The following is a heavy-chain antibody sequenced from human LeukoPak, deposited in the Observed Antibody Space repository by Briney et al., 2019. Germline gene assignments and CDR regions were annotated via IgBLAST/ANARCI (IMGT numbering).Heavy chain of an antibody. CDR1: GYSISSGHY. J-gene: IGHJ4*02. Sequence: PSETLSLTCTVSGYSISSGHYWVWIRQPPGKGLEWIGSIYHSGSTYYNPSLKSRVTISVDTSKNHFSLKLSSVTAADTAVYYCARAIAVAGTPGYYFDYWGQGTLVTVSS. CDR3: ARAIAVAGTPGYYFDY. D-gene: IGHD6-19*01. V-gene: IGHV4-38-2*02. CDR2: IYHSGST.